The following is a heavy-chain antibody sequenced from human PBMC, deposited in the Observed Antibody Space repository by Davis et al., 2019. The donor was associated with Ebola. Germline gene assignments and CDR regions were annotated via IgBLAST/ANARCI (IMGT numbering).Heavy chain of an antibody. V-gene: IGHV1-8*01. CDR3: ARGREYQLLFSRVVAFDF. CDR2: MNPNSGNT. Sequence: ASVKVSCKTSGYTFTNYDINWVRQVPGQGFEWMGWMNPNSGNTGYAQKFQGRVTITRNTSTSTAYMELSSLRSEDTAVYYCARGREYQLLFSRVVAFDFWGQGTMVIVSS. J-gene: IGHJ3*01. D-gene: IGHD2-2*01. CDR1: GYTFTNYD.